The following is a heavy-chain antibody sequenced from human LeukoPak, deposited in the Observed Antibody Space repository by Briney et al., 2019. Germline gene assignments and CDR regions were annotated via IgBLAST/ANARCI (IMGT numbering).Heavy chain of an antibody. J-gene: IGHJ4*02. D-gene: IGHD4-11*01. V-gene: IGHV3-33*08. CDR2: IWSDGTNK. CDR3: ARDAQRGFDYSNSLRY. CDR1: GFTVSSNY. Sequence: PGGSLRLSCAASGFTVSSNYMSWVRQAPGKGLEWVAVIWSDGTNKYYAGSVKGRFTISRADSRNTVYLQMNTLRPEDTGMYYCARDAQRGFDYSNSLRYWGQGTPVTVST.